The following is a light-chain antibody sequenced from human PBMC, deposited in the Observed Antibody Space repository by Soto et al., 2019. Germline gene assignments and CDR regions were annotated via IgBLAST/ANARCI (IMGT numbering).Light chain of an antibody. CDR3: QQYYNRPLT. CDR2: DAS. CDR1: QGISNY. J-gene: IGKJ4*01. V-gene: IGKV1-33*01. Sequence: DIQMTQSPSSLSASVGDRVTITCQASQGISNYLNWYQQTPGKAPKLLIYDASNLETGVPSRFSGSGSGTDFTLTISSLQPEDIATYYCQQYYNRPLTFGGGTKVEIK.